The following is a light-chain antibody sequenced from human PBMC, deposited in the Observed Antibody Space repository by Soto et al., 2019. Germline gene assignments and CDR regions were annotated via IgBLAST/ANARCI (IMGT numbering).Light chain of an antibody. CDR1: QTVNNK. CDR2: GAS. V-gene: IGKV3-15*01. CDR3: HRYNGWT. Sequence: EILMTQSPATLSVSPGERATLSCRATQTVNNKVVWYQHKPGQAPRLLIYGASTRATGIPARFSGSGSGTEFTLTISSLQPDDFATYYCHRYNGWTFGQGTKVDI. J-gene: IGKJ1*01.